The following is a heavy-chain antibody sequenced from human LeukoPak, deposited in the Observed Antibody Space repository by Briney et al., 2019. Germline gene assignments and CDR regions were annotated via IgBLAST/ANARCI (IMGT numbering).Heavy chain of an antibody. Sequence: GGSLRLSCAASGFTFSSYAMHWVRQAPGKGLEWVAVISYDGSNKYYADSVKGRFTISRDNSKNTLYLQMNSLRAEDTAVYYCARDTVAGIIHSAFGIWGQGTMVTVSS. J-gene: IGHJ3*02. CDR2: ISYDGSNK. CDR1: GFTFSSYA. V-gene: IGHV3-30*04. D-gene: IGHD6-19*01. CDR3: ARDTVAGIIHSAFGI.